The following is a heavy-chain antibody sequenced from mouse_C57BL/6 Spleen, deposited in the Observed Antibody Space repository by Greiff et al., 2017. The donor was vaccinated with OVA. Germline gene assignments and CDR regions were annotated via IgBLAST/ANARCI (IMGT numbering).Heavy chain of an antibody. CDR2: IYPGSGST. CDR1: GYTFTSYW. J-gene: IGHJ2*01. D-gene: IGHD1-2*01. Sequence: VQLQQPGAELVKPGASVKMSCKASGYTFTSYWITWVKQRPGQGLEWIGDIYPGSGSTNYNEKFKSKATLTVDTSSSTAYMQLSSLTSEDSAVYDCARGGIYYGQSFDYWGQGTTLTVSS. CDR3: ARGGIYYGQSFDY. V-gene: IGHV1-55*01.